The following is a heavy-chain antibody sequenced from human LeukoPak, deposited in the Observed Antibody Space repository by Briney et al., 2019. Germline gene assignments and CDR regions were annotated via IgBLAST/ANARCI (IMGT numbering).Heavy chain of an antibody. V-gene: IGHV4-34*01. J-gene: IGHJ5*02. CDR2: INHSGST. CDR1: GGSFSAYY. CDR3: ARGRGARSSRWYNWFDP. Sequence: PSETLSLTCAVYGGSFSAYYWSWIRQPPGKGLDWIGEINHSGSTNYNPSLKSRVTISIDTSKNQFSLEMSSVTAADTAVYYCARGRGARSSRWYNWFDPWGQGTLVTVSS. D-gene: IGHD6-13*01.